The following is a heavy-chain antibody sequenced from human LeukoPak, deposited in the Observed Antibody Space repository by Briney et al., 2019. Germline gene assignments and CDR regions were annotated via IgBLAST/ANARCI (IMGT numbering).Heavy chain of an antibody. CDR1: GGTFSSYA. J-gene: IGHJ4*02. V-gene: IGHV1-69*13. CDR3: ARGGYYDSSGYIFDY. Sequence: GASVKVSCKASGGTFSSYAISWVRQAPGQGLEWMGGIIPIFGTANYAQKFQGRVTITADESTSTAYMELSSLRSEDAAVYYCARGGYYDSSGYIFDYWGQGTLVTVSS. D-gene: IGHD3-22*01. CDR2: IIPIFGTA.